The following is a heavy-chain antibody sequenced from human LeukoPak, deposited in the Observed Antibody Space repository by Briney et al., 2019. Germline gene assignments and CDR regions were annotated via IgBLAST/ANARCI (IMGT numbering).Heavy chain of an antibody. CDR1: GFTVSSNY. CDR2: IYSGGST. CDR3: ASSAFSSSGWYGDY. Sequence: GGSLRLSCAASGFTVSSNYMSWVRQAPGKGLEWVSVIYSGGSTHYADSVKGRFTISRDNSKNTLYLQMNSLRAEDTAVYYCASSAFSSSGWYGDYWGQGTLVTVSS. V-gene: IGHV3-53*01. J-gene: IGHJ4*02. D-gene: IGHD6-19*01.